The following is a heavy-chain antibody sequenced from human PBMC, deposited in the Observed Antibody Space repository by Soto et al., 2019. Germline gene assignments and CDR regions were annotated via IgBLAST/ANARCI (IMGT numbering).Heavy chain of an antibody. J-gene: IGHJ6*02. D-gene: IGHD3-10*01. CDR1: GFTFSSYS. CDR3: ARDFWFGELLPAPYYYYGMDV. CDR2: ISSSSSTI. Sequence: EVQLVESGGGLVQPGGSLRLSCAASGFTFSSYSMNWVRQAPGKGLEWVSYISSSSSTIYYADSVKGRFTISRDNAKNSLFLQMNSLRAEDTAVYYCARDFWFGELLPAPYYYYGMDVWGQGTPVTVSS. V-gene: IGHV3-48*01.